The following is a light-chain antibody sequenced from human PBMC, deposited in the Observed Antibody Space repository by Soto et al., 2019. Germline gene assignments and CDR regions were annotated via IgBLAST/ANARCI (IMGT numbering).Light chain of an antibody. Sequence: DIQLTQSPSFLSASVGDRVTITCRASQVISSYLAWYLQKPGKAPKLLIYTASTLQSGVPSRFSGSGSGTEFTLTISSLQPEDFATYYCQQLNSYPLTFGGGTKVEIK. CDR2: TAS. CDR1: QVISSY. CDR3: QQLNSYPLT. V-gene: IGKV1-9*01. J-gene: IGKJ4*01.